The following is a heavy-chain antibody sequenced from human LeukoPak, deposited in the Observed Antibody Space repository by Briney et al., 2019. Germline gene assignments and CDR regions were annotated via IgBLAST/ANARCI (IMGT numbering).Heavy chain of an antibody. CDR2: ITWDDQK. CDR1: GFSLTISGVG. J-gene: IGHJ5*02. V-gene: IGHV2-5*02. Sequence: GSGPTLVNPTQTLTLTRTFSGFSLTISGVGVGWIRQPPGKALEWLALITWDDQKVYSPSLQSRLSITKDTSKNQVVLTMTNVDPVDTATYYCAHRRDSSGYQYRWWFAPWGQGTLVTVSS. CDR3: AHRRDSSGYQYRWWFAP. D-gene: IGHD3-22*01.